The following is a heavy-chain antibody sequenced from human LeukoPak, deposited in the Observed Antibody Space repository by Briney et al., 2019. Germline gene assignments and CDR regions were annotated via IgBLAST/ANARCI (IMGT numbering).Heavy chain of an antibody. CDR2: IYYSGST. V-gene: IGHV4-39*01. CDR3: ARQLRFEYYFDY. CDR1: GGSISSSSYY. D-gene: IGHD3-10*01. J-gene: IGHJ4*02. Sequence: NPSETLSLTCTVSGGSISSSSYYWGWIRQPPGKGLELIGSIYYSGSTYYNPSLKSRVTISVDTSKNQFSLKLSSVTAADTAVYYCARQLRFEYYFDYWGQGTLVTVSS.